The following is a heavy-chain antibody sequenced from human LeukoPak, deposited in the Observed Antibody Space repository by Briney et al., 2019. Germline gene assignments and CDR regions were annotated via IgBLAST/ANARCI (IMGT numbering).Heavy chain of an antibody. CDR3: ARDFIAVAGTEYFQH. CDR1: GGTFSSYA. J-gene: IGHJ1*01. V-gene: IGHV1-2*02. D-gene: IGHD6-19*01. Sequence: ASVKVSCKASGGTFSSYAIGWVRQAPGQGLEWMGWINPNSGGTNYAQKFQGRVTMTRDTSISTAYMELSRLRSDDTAVYYCARDFIAVAGTEYFQHWGQGTLVTVSS. CDR2: INPNSGGT.